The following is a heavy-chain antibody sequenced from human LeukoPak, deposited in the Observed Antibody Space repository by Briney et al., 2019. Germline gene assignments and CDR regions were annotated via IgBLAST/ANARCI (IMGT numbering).Heavy chain of an antibody. CDR2: IYSGGTT. J-gene: IGHJ4*02. Sequence: GGSLRLSCAASGFTVSRNYMSWVRQAPGKGLEWVSVIYSGGTTYYADSVKGRFTISRDNSKNTLCLQMNSLRAEDTAVYYCASMVRGVIIDDYWGQGTLVTVSS. V-gene: IGHV3-53*01. CDR1: GFTVSRNY. D-gene: IGHD3-10*01. CDR3: ASMVRGVIIDDY.